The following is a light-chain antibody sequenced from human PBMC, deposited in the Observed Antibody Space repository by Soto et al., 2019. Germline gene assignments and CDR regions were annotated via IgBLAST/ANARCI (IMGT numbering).Light chain of an antibody. V-gene: IGKV1-5*03. CDR2: KTS. Sequence: DTQMTQSPSTLSASVGDRVTITCRASQSIGSWFSWYQQRPGKAPKLLIYKTSILENGVPSRFSGSGSGTEFTLSISSLQPDDFATYYCHQYNSYWTFGQGTKVDI. J-gene: IGKJ1*01. CDR3: HQYNSYWT. CDR1: QSIGSW.